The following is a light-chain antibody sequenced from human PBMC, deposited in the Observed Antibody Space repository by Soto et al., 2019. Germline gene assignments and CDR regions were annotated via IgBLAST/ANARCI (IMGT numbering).Light chain of an antibody. Sequence: DIPMTQSPSTLSASVGDRVTITCRASQSISSWLAWYQQKPGKAPNLLIYDASSLETGVPSRFSGSGSGTEFTLTISSLQPDDFATYYCQQYNGYSGTFGQGTKLEIK. CDR1: QSISSW. CDR3: QQYNGYSGT. J-gene: IGKJ2*02. V-gene: IGKV1-5*01. CDR2: DAS.